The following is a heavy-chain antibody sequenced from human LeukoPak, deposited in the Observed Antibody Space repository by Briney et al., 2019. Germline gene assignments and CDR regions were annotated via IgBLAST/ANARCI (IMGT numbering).Heavy chain of an antibody. D-gene: IGHD4-17*01. Sequence: ASVKVSCKTSGGTFNNSAISWVRQAPGQGLEWVGGIMPLFGTAGYAQKFQGRGTITKDESTRTIYMELNSLTSDDTAVYYCARDVHGDYGSGWFDPWGQGTLVSVSS. CDR3: ARDVHGDYGSGWFDP. J-gene: IGHJ5*02. V-gene: IGHV1-69*05. CDR1: GGTFNNSA. CDR2: IMPLFGTA.